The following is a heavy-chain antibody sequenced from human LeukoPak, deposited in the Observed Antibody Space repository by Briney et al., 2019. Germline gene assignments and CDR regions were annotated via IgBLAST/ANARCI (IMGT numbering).Heavy chain of an antibody. D-gene: IGHD6-13*01. J-gene: IGHJ5*02. Sequence: SQTLSLTCTVSGGSISSGSYYWSWIRQPAGKGLEWIGRIYTSGSTNYNPSLKSRVTISVDTSKNQFSLKLSSVTAADTAVYYCARHGSSWYKGWFDPWGQGTLVTVSS. V-gene: IGHV4-61*02. CDR1: GGSISSGSYY. CDR2: IYTSGST. CDR3: ARHGSSWYKGWFDP.